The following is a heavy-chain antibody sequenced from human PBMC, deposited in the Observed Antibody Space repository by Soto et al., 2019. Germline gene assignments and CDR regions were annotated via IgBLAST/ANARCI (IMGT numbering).Heavy chain of an antibody. D-gene: IGHD3-22*01. CDR1: GFSFSSYC. CDR3: ARSTPSYYDSSGYDY. Sequence: VCLTLYCAARGFSFSSYCMHGVRQAPGKGLVWVSRINSDGSSTSYADSVKGRFTISRDNAKNTLYLQMNSLRAEDTAVYYCARSTPSYYDSSGYDYCGQRTLVTVS. J-gene: IGHJ4*02. V-gene: IGHV3-74*01. CDR2: INSDGSST.